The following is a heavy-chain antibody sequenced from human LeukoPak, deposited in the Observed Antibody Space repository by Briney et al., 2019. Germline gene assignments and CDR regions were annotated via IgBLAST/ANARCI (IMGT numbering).Heavy chain of an antibody. CDR2: IRGDGRTT. Sequence: PGGSLRLSCAASGFTFSDYAMHWVRQAPGKGLEWVSLIRGDGRTTSYAGSVKGRFTISRDNSKNSLYLQMSSLRGEDTAMYYCAKDAVAGTWLHYWGQGTLVTVSS. J-gene: IGHJ4*02. CDR1: GFTFSDYA. V-gene: IGHV3-43*02. CDR3: AKDAVAGTWLHY. D-gene: IGHD6-19*01.